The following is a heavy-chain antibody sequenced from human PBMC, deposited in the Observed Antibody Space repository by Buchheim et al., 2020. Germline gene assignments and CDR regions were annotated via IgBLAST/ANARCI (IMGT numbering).Heavy chain of an antibody. CDR2: ISYDGSNK. D-gene: IGHD3-10*01. CDR3: VGSQSPVWFEDGRY. V-gene: IGHV3-30*03. Sequence: QVQLVESGGGVVQPGRSLRLSCAASGFTFSSYGMHWVRQAPGKGLEWVAVISYDGSNKYYADSVKGRFTISRDNSQNTVYLQMNSLRGDDTAIYYCVGSQSPVWFEDGRYWGQGTL. J-gene: IGHJ4*02. CDR1: GFTFSSYG.